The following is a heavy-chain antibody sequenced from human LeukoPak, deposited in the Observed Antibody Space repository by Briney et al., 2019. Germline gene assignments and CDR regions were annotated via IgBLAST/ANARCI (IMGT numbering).Heavy chain of an antibody. V-gene: IGHV3-21*01. CDR2: ISSSSSYI. CDR1: GFTFSDYS. CDR3: AIRHRHGMDV. Sequence: GGSLRLSCAASGFTFSDYSMNWVRQAPGKGLEWVSSISSSSSYIYYADSVKGRFTISRDSAKNSLYLQMNSLRAEDTAVYYCAIRHRHGMDVWGQGTTVTVSS. J-gene: IGHJ6*02.